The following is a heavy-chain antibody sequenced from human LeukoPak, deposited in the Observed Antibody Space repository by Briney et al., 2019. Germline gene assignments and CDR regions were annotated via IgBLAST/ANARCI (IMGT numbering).Heavy chain of an antibody. V-gene: IGHV3-11*01. CDR1: VFTFSDYY. J-gene: IGHJ4*02. Sequence: GGSLRLSCAASVFTFSDYYMSWIRQAPGKGLEWVSYVSSSGSTIYYADSVKGRFTISRDNAKNPLYLQMNSLRAEDTAVYYCARGTIAAAGTPLLSPDYWGQGTLVTVSS. D-gene: IGHD6-13*01. CDR2: VSSSGSTI. CDR3: ARGTIAAAGTPLLSPDY.